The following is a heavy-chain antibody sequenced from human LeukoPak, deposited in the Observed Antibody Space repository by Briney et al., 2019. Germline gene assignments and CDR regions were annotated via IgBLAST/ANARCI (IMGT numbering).Heavy chain of an antibody. Sequence: SVKVSCEASGGTFSSYAISWVRQAPGQGLEWMGRIIPILGIANYAQKSQGRVTITADKSTSTAYMELSSLRSEDTAVYYCARAYRPYYDILTGYYYYGMDVWGQGTTVTVSS. CDR3: ARAYRPYYDILTGYYYYGMDV. CDR1: GGTFSSYA. V-gene: IGHV1-69*04. J-gene: IGHJ6*02. D-gene: IGHD3-9*01. CDR2: IIPILGIA.